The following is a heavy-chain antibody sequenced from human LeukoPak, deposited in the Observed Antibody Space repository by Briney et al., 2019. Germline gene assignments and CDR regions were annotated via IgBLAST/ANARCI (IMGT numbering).Heavy chain of an antibody. CDR2: IYSGGST. V-gene: IGHV3-53*01. Sequence: GGSLRLSCAASGFTVSSNYMSWVRQAPGKGLEWVSVIYSGGSTYYADSAKGRFTISRDNSKNTLYLQMNSLRAEDTAVYYCARMGRATEPDYWGQGTLVTVSS. J-gene: IGHJ4*02. CDR1: GFTVSSNY. CDR3: ARMGRATEPDY. D-gene: IGHD1-26*01.